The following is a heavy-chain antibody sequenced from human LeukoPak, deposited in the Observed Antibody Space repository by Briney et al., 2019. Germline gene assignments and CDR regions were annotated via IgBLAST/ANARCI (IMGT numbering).Heavy chain of an antibody. V-gene: IGHV1-69*13. Sequence: SVKVSCKASGGTFSSYTISWVRQAPGRGLEWMGAIIPLFASTTFAQKFQGRVTITADESTTTAYMELTSLRSEDTAVYYCARGWLQSHLDDWGQGTLITVTS. CDR1: GGTFSSYT. D-gene: IGHD5-24*01. CDR2: IIPLFAST. J-gene: IGHJ4*02. CDR3: ARGWLQSHLDD.